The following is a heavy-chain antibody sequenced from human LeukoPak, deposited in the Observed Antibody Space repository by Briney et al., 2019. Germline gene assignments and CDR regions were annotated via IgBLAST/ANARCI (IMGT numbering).Heavy chain of an antibody. J-gene: IGHJ6*03. V-gene: IGHV3-53*01. Sequence: GGSLRLSCAASGFTVSSNYMSWVRQAPGKGLEWVSVIYSGGSTYYADSVKGRFTISRDNSKNTLYLQMNSLRAEDTAVYYCARVNYDSSGYYISLYYYYYMDVWGKGTTVTVSS. CDR1: GFTVSSNY. CDR3: ARVNYDSSGYYISLYYYYYMDV. D-gene: IGHD3-22*01. CDR2: IYSGGST.